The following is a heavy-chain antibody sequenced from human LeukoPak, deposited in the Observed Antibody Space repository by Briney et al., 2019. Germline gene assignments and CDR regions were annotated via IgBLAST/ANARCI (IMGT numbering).Heavy chain of an antibody. J-gene: IGHJ6*02. CDR3: ARGRYFSSTSCYTRGYYYYGMDV. V-gene: IGHV1-8*01. Sequence: GASVKVSCKASGYTFTSYDINWVRQATGQGLEWMGWMNPNSGSTGYAQKFQGRVTMTRNTSISTAYMELSSLRSEDTAVYYCARGRYFSSTSCYTRGYYYYGMDVWGQGTTVTVSS. CDR2: MNPNSGST. D-gene: IGHD2-2*02. CDR1: GYTFTSYD.